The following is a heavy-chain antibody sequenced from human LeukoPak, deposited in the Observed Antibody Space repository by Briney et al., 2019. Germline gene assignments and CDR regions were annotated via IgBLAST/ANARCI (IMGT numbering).Heavy chain of an antibody. Sequence: PSETLSLTCTVSGGSISSYYWSWIRQPPGKGLEWIGYIYTSGSTNYNPSLKSRVTISVDTSKNQSSLKLSSVTAADTAVYYCASHYYDSSGYEFGYWGQGTLVTVSS. CDR2: IYTSGST. V-gene: IGHV4-4*09. D-gene: IGHD3-22*01. CDR1: GGSISSYY. J-gene: IGHJ4*02. CDR3: ASHYYDSSGYEFGY.